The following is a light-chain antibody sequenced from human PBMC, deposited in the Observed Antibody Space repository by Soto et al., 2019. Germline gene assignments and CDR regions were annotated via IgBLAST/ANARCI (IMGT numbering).Light chain of an antibody. J-gene: IGKJ2*01. CDR2: TTS. CDR1: QSISSW. CDR3: QHSYSSPT. Sequence: DIQMTQSPSTLCASVGDRVTMTCRASQSISSWLAWYQQKPGKAPNLLIYTTSNLQSGVPSRFSGSGSGTDFTLTISSLQPEDFATYYCQHSYSSPTFGRGTTGDIK. V-gene: IGKV1-39*01.